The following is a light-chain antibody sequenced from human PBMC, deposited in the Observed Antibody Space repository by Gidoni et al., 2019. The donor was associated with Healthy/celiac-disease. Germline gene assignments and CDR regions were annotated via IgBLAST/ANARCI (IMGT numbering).Light chain of an antibody. CDR1: NIGSKS. CDR2: YDS. CDR3: QVWDSSSDHPEV. Sequence: SYVLTQPPSVSVAPGKTARITCGGNNIGSKSVHWYQQKPGQAPVMVIYYDSDRPPAIPERFSGSNSGNTATLTISRVEAGDEADYYCQVWDSSSDHPEVFGGGTKLTVL. J-gene: IGLJ2*01. V-gene: IGLV3-21*04.